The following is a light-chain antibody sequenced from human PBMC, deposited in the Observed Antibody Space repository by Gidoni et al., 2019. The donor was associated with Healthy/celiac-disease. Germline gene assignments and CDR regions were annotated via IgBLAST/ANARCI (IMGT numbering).Light chain of an antibody. Sequence: IQITQSPSSLSASVGDRVTITCQASQAISNYLNGYQQKPGKAPKLLIYDESDLETGVPSTFSGSGSGTDFTFSISSLQPEDIATYYCQQYDNLPLTFGGGTKVEIK. V-gene: IGKV1-33*01. J-gene: IGKJ4*01. CDR3: QQYDNLPLT. CDR1: QAISNY. CDR2: DES.